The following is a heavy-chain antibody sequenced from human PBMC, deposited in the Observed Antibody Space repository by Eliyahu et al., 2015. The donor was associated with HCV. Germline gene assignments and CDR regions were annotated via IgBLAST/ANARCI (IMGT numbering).Heavy chain of an antibody. CDR3: ASWAGTTDSGGYYFDY. CDR2: IXTGNGNT. CDR1: GITFNXHA. D-gene: IGHD1-7*01. V-gene: IGHV1-3*04. Sequence: QVQIVQSGTEVKKPGASVKVSCKAXGITFNXHALHWVRRAPGQRXEWMGWIXTGNGNTXYXQNFQDRVTMTRDTSTNTAYMELNSLRSEDTAVYYCASWAGTTDSGGYYFDYWGQGTLVTVPS. J-gene: IGHJ4*01.